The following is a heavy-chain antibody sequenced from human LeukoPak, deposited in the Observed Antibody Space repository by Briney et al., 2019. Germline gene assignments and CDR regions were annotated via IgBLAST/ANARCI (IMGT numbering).Heavy chain of an antibody. D-gene: IGHD5-12*01. CDR1: GGSVSSGGYY. CDR3: ARLRGGYSGYDWYVDY. V-gene: IGHV4-31*03. J-gene: IGHJ4*02. Sequence: TLSLACTVSGGSVSSGGYYWNWIRQHPGKGLEWIGYIYYSGSTYYNPSLKSRVTISVDTSKNQFSLKLSSVTAADTAVYYCARLRGGYSGYDWYVDYWGQGTLVTVSS. CDR2: IYYSGST.